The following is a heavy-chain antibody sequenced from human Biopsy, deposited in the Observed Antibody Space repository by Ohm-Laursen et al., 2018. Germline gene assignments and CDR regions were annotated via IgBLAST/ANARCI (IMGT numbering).Heavy chain of an antibody. V-gene: IGHV4-4*07. Sequence: GTLSLTCTVSSGSINSNYWSWIRQPAGKGLEWIGRFYTSGTANYNPSLKSRVTMSLDTSKNQLSLKLKSVTAADTAVYYCTRDSLPAIYADCPHFDWGPGTLVTVSS. J-gene: IGHJ4*02. CDR1: SGSINSNY. CDR3: TRDSLPAIYADCPHFD. D-gene: IGHD4-17*01. CDR2: FYTSGTA.